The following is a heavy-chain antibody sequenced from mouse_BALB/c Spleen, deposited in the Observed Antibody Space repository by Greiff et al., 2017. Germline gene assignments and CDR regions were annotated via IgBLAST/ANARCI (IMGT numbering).Heavy chain of an antibody. CDR3: ARSSIITTGAMDY. D-gene: IGHD2-4*01. CDR1: GFTFSSFG. V-gene: IGHV5-17*02. Sequence: EVKLMESGGGLVQPGGSRKLSCAASGFTFSSFGMHWVRQAPEKGLEWVAYISSGSSTIYYADTVKGRFTISRDNPKNNLFLQMTSLRSEDTAMYYCARSSIITTGAMDYWGQGTSVTVSS. J-gene: IGHJ4*01. CDR2: ISSGSSTI.